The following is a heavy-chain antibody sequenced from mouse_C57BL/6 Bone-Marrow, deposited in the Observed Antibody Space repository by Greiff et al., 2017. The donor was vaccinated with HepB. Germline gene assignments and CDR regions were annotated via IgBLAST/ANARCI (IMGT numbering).Heavy chain of an antibody. CDR2: IHPNSGST. V-gene: IGHV1-64*01. CDR3: ARLSLYYYGSSFFDY. D-gene: IGHD1-1*01. CDR1: GYTFTSYW. J-gene: IGHJ2*01. Sequence: VQLQQSGAELVKPGASVKLSCKASGYTFTSYWMHWVKQRPGQGLEWIGMIHPNSGSTNYNEKFKSKATLTVDKSSSTAYMQLSSLTSEDSAVYYCARLSLYYYGSSFFDYWGQGTTLTVSS.